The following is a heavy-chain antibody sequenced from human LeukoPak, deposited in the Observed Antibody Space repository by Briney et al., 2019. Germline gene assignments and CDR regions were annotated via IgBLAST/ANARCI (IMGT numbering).Heavy chain of an antibody. CDR3: AREGGSYHYYYYMDV. J-gene: IGHJ6*03. V-gene: IGHV3-30-3*01. D-gene: IGHD1-26*01. Sequence: PGGSLRLSCGASGFIFSDYAIHWVRQAPGKGLEWVAVISYDGNKKYYADSVRGRFTISRDNSMNTLFLHMNSLRAEDTAVYYCAREGGSYHYYYYMDVWGKGTTVTVSS. CDR1: GFIFSDYA. CDR2: ISYDGNKK.